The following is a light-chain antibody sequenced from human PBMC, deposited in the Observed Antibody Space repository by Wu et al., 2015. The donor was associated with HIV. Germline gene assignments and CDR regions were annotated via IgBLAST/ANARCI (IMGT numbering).Light chain of an antibody. Sequence: IVMTQSPATLSVSPGESATLSCRASQGLGTNLAWYQHRPGQAPRLLIYSASTRATDIPVRFSGSGSGTEFTLTISRLEPEDFAVYYCQQYGSSPITFGQGTRLEIK. J-gene: IGKJ5*01. V-gene: IGKV3-15*01. CDR1: QGLGTN. CDR3: QQYGSSPIT. CDR2: SAS.